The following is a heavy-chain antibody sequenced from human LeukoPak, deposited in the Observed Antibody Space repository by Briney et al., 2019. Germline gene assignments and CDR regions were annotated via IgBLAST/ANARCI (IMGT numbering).Heavy chain of an antibody. CDR1: GFTFSSYS. CDR3: ARLYCSSTSCYHFDY. CDR2: ISSSITTI. Sequence: PGGSLRLSCAASGFTFSSYSMNWVRQAPGKGLEWVSYISSSITTIYYADSVKGRFSISRDNAKNSLYLQMNSLRAEDTAVYYCARLYCSSTSCYHFDYWGQGTLVTVSS. J-gene: IGHJ4*02. V-gene: IGHV3-48*04. D-gene: IGHD2-2*01.